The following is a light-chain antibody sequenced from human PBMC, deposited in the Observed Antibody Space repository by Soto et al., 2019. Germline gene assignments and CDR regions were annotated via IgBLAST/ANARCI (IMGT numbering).Light chain of an antibody. V-gene: IGLV2-11*01. CDR3: CSYAGSYTFYV. CDR2: DVY. CDR1: SSDVGGYGY. J-gene: IGLJ1*01. Sequence: QSVLTQPRSVSGSHGQSVTISCTGTSSDVGGYGYVSWYQQHPGKAPKLMIYDVYNRPSGVPDRFSGSKSGNTASLTISGLQAEDEAVYYCCSYAGSYTFYVFGTGTQLTVL.